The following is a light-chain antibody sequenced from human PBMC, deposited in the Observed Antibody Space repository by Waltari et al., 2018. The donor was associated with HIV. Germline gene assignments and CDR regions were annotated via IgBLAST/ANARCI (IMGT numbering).Light chain of an antibody. J-gene: IGLJ2*01. V-gene: IGLV1-44*01. Sequence: QSVLTQPPSASGTPGQRVTISCSGSSSNIGSNTVKWYQQLPGTAPKLLIYSNKQRPSGVPDRFSGSKSGTSASLAISGLQSEDEADYYCAAWDDSLNAGVFGGGTKLTVL. CDR3: AAWDDSLNAGV. CDR1: SSNIGSNT. CDR2: SNK.